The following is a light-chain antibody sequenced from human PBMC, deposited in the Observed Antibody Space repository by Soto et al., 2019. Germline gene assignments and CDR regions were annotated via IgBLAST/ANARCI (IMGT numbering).Light chain of an antibody. CDR3: QQYNNWPLT. CDR1: HRVSSY. CDR2: GAY. V-gene: IGKV3-15*01. Sequence: THYPVTLSGSPRHSPPPSCRASHRVSSYLAWYQQRPGQAPRLLIYGAYTRATGIPARFSGSASGTEFTLTISSLQSEDFAIYYCQQYNNWPLTFGEGTKVDIK. J-gene: IGKJ1*01.